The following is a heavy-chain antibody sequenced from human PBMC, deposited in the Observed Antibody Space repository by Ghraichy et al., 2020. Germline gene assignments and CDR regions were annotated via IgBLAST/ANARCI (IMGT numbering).Heavy chain of an antibody. Sequence: SETLSLTCTVSGGSISSSSYYWGWIRQPPGKGLEWIGSIYYSGSTYYNPSLKSRVTISVDTSKNQFSLKLSSVTAADTAVYYCARGGVSSGWQIDYWGQGTLVTVSS. V-gene: IGHV4-39*01. CDR1: GGSISSSSYY. CDR2: IYYSGST. CDR3: ARGGVSSGWQIDY. D-gene: IGHD6-19*01. J-gene: IGHJ4*02.